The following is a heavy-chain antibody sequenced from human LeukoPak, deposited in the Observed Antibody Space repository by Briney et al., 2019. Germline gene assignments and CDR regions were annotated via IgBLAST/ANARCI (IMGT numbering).Heavy chain of an antibody. D-gene: IGHD3-22*01. V-gene: IGHV4-31*03. CDR2: IYYGGST. CDR3: AREMDYYDSSGYYLQWFDP. J-gene: IGHJ5*02. Sequence: PSETLSLTCTVSGASITSGGYYWSWILQHAGKGLEWIGHIYYGGSTSYNPCIKSRVTISLDTSRNQFSLKLSCVTTADTAVYYCAREMDYYDSSGYYLQWFDPWGQGTLVTVSA. CDR1: GASITSGGYY.